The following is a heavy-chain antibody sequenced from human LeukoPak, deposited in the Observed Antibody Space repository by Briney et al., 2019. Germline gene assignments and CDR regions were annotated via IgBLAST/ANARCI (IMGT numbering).Heavy chain of an antibody. CDR2: ISSSGSTI. Sequence: GGSLRLSCAASGFIFSSYAMSWVRQAPGKGLEWVSYISSSGSTIYYADSVKGRFTISRDNAKNSLYLQMNSLRAEDTAVYYCARATGWFQAFDYWGQGTLVTVSS. V-gene: IGHV3-48*03. J-gene: IGHJ4*02. CDR3: ARATGWFQAFDY. D-gene: IGHD6-19*01. CDR1: GFIFSSYA.